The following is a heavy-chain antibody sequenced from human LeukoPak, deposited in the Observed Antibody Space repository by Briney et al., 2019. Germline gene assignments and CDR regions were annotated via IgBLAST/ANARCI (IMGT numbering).Heavy chain of an antibody. CDR2: ISAYNGNT. CDR3: ARVHDILTGYLTLCYYYYGMDV. CDR1: GYTFTSYG. J-gene: IGHJ6*02. D-gene: IGHD3-9*01. Sequence: ASVKVSCKASGYTFTSYGISWARQAPGQGLEWMGWISAYNGNTNYAQKLQGRVTMTTDTSTSTAYMELRSLRSDDTAVYYCARVHDILTGYLTLCYYYYGMDVWGQGTTVTVSS. V-gene: IGHV1-18*01.